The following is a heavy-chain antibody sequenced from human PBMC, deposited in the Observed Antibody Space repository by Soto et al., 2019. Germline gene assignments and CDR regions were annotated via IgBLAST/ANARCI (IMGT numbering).Heavy chain of an antibody. CDR3: ARDSGTAAGTKGFDP. J-gene: IGHJ5*02. V-gene: IGHV4-4*02. CDR2: IYHSGSS. D-gene: IGHD6-13*01. Sequence: QVQLQESGPGLVKPSGTLSLTCAVSGGSISSSNWWSWVRQPPGKGLEWIGEIYHSGSSNYNPSLKSRVTISVDKSKNQFSLKLSSVTAADTAVYYCARDSGTAAGTKGFDPWGQGTLVTVSS. CDR1: GGSISSSNW.